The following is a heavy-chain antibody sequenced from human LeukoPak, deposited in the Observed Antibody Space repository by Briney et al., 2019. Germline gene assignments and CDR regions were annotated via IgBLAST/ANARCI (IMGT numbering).Heavy chain of an antibody. CDR1: SESFSGYS. CDR3: ARGPDGYCSSASCHHYFDH. Sequence: SETLSLTCAVYSESFSGYSYIWIRQPPGKGLDWIGKINHSGSTNYNPSLKSRVTISIDTSKNQFSLKPNSVTAADTGVYYCARGPDGYCSSASCHHYFDHWGQGTLVSVSS. V-gene: IGHV4-34*01. CDR2: INHSGST. J-gene: IGHJ4*02. D-gene: IGHD2-2*03.